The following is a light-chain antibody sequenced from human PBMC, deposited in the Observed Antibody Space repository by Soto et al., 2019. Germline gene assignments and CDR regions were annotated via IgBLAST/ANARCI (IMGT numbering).Light chain of an antibody. V-gene: IGKV3-20*01. CDR1: QSVSSN. CDR3: QQYGSSPRT. Sequence: EIVLTHSPATQSVSPGERATLSCRASQSVSSNLAWYQQKPGQAPRLLIYGASSRATGIPDRFSGSGSGTDFTLTISRLEPEDFAVYYCQQYGSSPRTFGQGTKVDVK. CDR2: GAS. J-gene: IGKJ1*01.